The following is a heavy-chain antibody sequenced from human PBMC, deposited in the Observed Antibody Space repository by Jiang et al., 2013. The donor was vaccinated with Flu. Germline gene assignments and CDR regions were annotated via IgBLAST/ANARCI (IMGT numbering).Heavy chain of an antibody. CDR1: TFSSYA. CDR3: AKDRTPFDY. CDR2: ISGSGGST. V-gene: IGHV3-23*01. Sequence: TFSSYAMSWVRQAPGKGLEWVSAISGSGGSTYYADSVKGRFTISRDNSKNTLYLQMNSLRAEDTAVYYCAKDRTPFDYWGQGTLVTVSS. J-gene: IGHJ4*02. D-gene: IGHD2-2*01.